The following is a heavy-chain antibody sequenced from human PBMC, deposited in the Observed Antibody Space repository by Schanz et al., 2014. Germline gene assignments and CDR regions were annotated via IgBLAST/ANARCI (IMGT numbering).Heavy chain of an antibody. Sequence: QVQLQESGPGLVKPSQTLSLTCAVSGGSISSGGYTWSWIRQPPGKGLEWIGYIHQSGGTNYNPSQKSRVTILVDTSKNQFSLRLTSLTAADTAVYYCAKFLYDDPSWGQGTLVTVSS. J-gene: IGHJ5*02. V-gene: IGHV4-30-4*07. CDR1: GGSISSGGYT. CDR2: IHQSGGT. D-gene: IGHD3-3*01. CDR3: AKFLYDDPS.